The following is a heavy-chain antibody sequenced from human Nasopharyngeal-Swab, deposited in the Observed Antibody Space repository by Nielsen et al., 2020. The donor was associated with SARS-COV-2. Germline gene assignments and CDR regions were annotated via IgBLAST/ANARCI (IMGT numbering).Heavy chain of an antibody. Sequence: ASVKVSCKASGYTFSRYSIHWVRQAPGQGLEWIGWINAGVGNTNYAQKLQGRVTITADTSTDTAYMELSSLRSEDTAVYYCATGYYDSSGYFDAFDIWGQGTMVTVSS. V-gene: IGHV1-3*01. CDR1: GYTFSRYS. CDR3: ATGYYDSSGYFDAFDI. J-gene: IGHJ3*02. CDR2: INAGVGNT. D-gene: IGHD3-22*01.